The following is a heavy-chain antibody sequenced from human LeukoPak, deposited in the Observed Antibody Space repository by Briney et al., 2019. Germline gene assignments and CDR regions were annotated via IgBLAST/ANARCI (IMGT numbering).Heavy chain of an antibody. V-gene: IGHV1-18*01. D-gene: IGHD2-2*01. CDR2: ISAYNGNT. Sequence: ASVKVSCKASGYTFTSYGISWVRQAPGQGLEWMGWISAYNGNTNYAQKLQGGVTMTTDTSTSTACMELRSLRSDDTAVYYCARGDIVVVPAEFDPWGQGTLVTVSS. CDR1: GYTFTSYG. CDR3: ARGDIVVVPAEFDP. J-gene: IGHJ5*02.